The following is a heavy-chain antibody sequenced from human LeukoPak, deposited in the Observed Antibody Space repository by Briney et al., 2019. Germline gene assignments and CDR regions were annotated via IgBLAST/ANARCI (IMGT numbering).Heavy chain of an antibody. CDR1: GFTFSSYW. CDR3: ANLDYGDFDAFDI. D-gene: IGHD4-17*01. J-gene: IGHJ3*02. Sequence: GGSLRLSCAASGFTFSSYWMHWVRQVPGKGLMWVSRVNVDETIRNYAASVEGRFTISRDNAKNTVHLQMDSLRAEDTAVYYCANLDYGDFDAFDIWGQGTMVTVSS. V-gene: IGHV3-74*01. CDR2: VNVDETIR.